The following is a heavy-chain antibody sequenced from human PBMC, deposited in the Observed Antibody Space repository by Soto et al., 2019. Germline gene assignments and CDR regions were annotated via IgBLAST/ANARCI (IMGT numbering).Heavy chain of an antibody. CDR2: SRNKANSFST. D-gene: IGHD2-21*01. Sequence: PGGSLRLSCEVSGFTFSDHYMDWVRQAPGKGLEWVGRSRNKANSFSTAYAPSVKGRFTISRDDSKSSLYLQMNSLKTDDTAVYSCTRIAYNYGPGDYWGQGTLVPVSS. CDR1: GFTFSDHY. CDR3: TRIAYNYGPGDY. V-gene: IGHV3-72*01. J-gene: IGHJ4*02.